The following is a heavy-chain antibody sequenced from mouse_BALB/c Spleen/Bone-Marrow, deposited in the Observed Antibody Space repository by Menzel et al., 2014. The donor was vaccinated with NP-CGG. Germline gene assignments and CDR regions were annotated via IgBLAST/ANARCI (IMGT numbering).Heavy chain of an antibody. CDR3: ARGGYDGAWFAY. D-gene: IGHD2-14*01. Sequence: VQLQQSGPELVKPGPSVRISCKASGCTFTSYYIHWVKQRPGQGLEWIGWIYPGNVNTNYNEKFKGKATLTADKSSSTAYMQLSSLTSEDSAVYFCARGGYDGAWFAYWGQGTLVTVSA. V-gene: IGHV1S56*01. CDR1: GCTFTSYY. CDR2: IYPGNVNT. J-gene: IGHJ3*01.